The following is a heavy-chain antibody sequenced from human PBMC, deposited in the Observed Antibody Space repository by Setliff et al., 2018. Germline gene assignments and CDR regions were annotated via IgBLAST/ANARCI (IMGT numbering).Heavy chain of an antibody. CDR2: ISGSGATT. CDR3: VRDLHWGFDY. J-gene: IGHJ4*02. CDR1: GFTFSSYA. D-gene: IGHD7-27*01. Sequence: GGSLRLSCAASGFTFSSYAMSWVRQAPGKGLEWVSAISGSGATTSYADSVKGRFTISRDNVKNSLFLQMNSLRAEDTAVYYCVRDLHWGFDYWGLGTLVTVSS. V-gene: IGHV3-23*01.